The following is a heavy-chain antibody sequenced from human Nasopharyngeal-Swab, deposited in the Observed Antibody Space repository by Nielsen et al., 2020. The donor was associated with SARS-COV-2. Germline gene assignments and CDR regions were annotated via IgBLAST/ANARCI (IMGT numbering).Heavy chain of an antibody. Sequence: GGSLRLSCAASGFTFSSYWMSWVRQAPGKGLEWVANIKQDGSEKYYVDSVKGRFTISRDNAKNSLYLQMNSLRAEDTAVYYCAKATDSGITMGGYFQHWGQGTLVTVSS. V-gene: IGHV3-7*05. CDR3: AKATDSGITMGGYFQH. J-gene: IGHJ1*01. CDR1: GFTFSSYW. CDR2: IKQDGSEK. D-gene: IGHD3-10*01.